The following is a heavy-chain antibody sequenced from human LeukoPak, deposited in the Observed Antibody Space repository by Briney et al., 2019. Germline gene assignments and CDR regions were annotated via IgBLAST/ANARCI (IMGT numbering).Heavy chain of an antibody. J-gene: IGHJ4*02. V-gene: IGHV3-23*01. CDR2: ISGNGDST. D-gene: IGHD5-18*01. Sequence: PGGSLRLSCAASGFTFSTYGMNWVRQAPGKGLEWVSSISGNGDSTYYADSVKGRFTISRDNSKNTVSLQMNSLRAEDTAVYYCAKSQPSRGHSYGWGQGILVTVSS. CDR3: AKSQPSRGHSYG. CDR1: GFTFSTYG.